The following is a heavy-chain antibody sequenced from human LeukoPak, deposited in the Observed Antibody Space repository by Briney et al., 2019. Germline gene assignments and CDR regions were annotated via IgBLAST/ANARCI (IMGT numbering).Heavy chain of an antibody. J-gene: IGHJ4*02. CDR1: GGSISSGHYY. CDR2: IYYSVSN. Sequence: PSQTLSLTCTVSGGSISSGHYYWSWIRQPPGKGLEGIAYIYYSVSNYYNPSLTRRATKPVDTPKNQFSLNLSSVTAADTTVYYCATPQGTPEYDGKDTRFDYWCQGTLVTVSS. V-gene: IGHV4-30-4*08. D-gene: IGHD3-22*01. CDR3: ATPQGTPEYDGKDTRFDY.